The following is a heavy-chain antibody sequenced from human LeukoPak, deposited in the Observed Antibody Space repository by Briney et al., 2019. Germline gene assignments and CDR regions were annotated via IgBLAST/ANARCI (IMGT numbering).Heavy chain of an antibody. V-gene: IGHV3-23*01. D-gene: IGHD3-22*01. CDR2: ISGSGGST. J-gene: IGHJ4*02. CDR3: AKEGPAAIVVVRAVDY. Sequence: GGSLRLSCAASGFTFSSYAMSWVRQAPGKGLEWVSAISGSGGSTYYADSAKGRFTISRDNSKNTLYLQMNSLRAEDTAVYYCAKEGPAAIVVVRAVDYWGQGTLVTVSS. CDR1: GFTFSSYA.